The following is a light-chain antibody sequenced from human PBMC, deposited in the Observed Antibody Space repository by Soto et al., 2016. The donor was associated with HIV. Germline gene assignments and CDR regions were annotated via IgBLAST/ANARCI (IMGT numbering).Light chain of an antibody. CDR3: MQALHTPL. CDR2: LGS. V-gene: IGKV2-28*01. J-gene: IGKJ4*01. Sequence: DIVMTQSPLSLPVTPGEPASISCRSSESLLYSNGNNYLDWYHQKPGQSPQLLIYLGSNRASGVPDRFSGSGSGTDFTLTISRVEAEDVGVYYCMQALHTPLFGGGTKVEIK. CDR1: ESLLYSNGNNY.